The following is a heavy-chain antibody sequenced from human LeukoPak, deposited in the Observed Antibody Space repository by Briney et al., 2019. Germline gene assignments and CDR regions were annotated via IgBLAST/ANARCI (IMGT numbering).Heavy chain of an antibody. J-gene: IGHJ5*02. D-gene: IGHD3-22*01. V-gene: IGHV4-30-2*01. CDR3: ARDRSYYYDSSGYYYGMEFDP. CDR2: IYQSGST. Sequence: SETLSLTCAVSGGSISSGGYSWSWIRQPPGKGLEWIGYIYQSGSTYYNPSLKSRVTISVDRSKKQFSLKLSSVTAADTAVYYCARDRSYYYDSSGYYYGMEFDPWGQGTLVTVSS. CDR1: GGSISSGGYS.